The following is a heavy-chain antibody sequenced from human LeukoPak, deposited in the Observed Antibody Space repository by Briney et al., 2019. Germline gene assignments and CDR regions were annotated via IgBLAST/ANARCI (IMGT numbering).Heavy chain of an antibody. CDR2: ISGSGGST. Sequence: GGSLRLSCAASGFTFHFYWMHWVRQAPGKGLEWVSAISGSGGSTYYADSVKGRFTISRDNSKNTLYLQMNSLRAEDTAVYYCAKDERYYDFWSGPPGWFDPWGQGTLVTVSS. D-gene: IGHD3-3*01. CDR1: GFTFHFYW. J-gene: IGHJ5*02. CDR3: AKDERYYDFWSGPPGWFDP. V-gene: IGHV3-23*01.